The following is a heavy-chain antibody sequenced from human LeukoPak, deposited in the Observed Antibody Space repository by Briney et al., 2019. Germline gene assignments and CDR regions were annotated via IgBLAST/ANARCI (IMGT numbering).Heavy chain of an antibody. CDR1: GFTFSSYE. CDR2: IRSSGSTI. CDR3: ARGQAGSGCSDY. Sequence: PGGSLRLSCAASGFTFSSYEMNWVRQAPGKGLEWVSYIRSSGSTIYYADSVKGRFTISRDNAKNSLYLQMNSLRAEDTAVYYCARGQAGSGCSDYWGQGTLVTVSS. J-gene: IGHJ4*02. V-gene: IGHV3-48*03. D-gene: IGHD6-19*01.